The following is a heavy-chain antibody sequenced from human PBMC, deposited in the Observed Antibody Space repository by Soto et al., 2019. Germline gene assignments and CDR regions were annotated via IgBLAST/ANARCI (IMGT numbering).Heavy chain of an antibody. Sequence: EVQLLESGVGLVQPGGSLRLACAASGFTFSTNGMICVCQAPGKGLEWVCAISGSGSTTYYAYSVKGRFTISSDNSKNSLELQMHSLRAEDTAVDFCSKANYYGSESSRFLDYWGQGNLVTVSP. J-gene: IGHJ4*02. V-gene: IGHV3-23*01. CDR1: GFTFSTNG. CDR2: ISGSGSTT. CDR3: SKANYYGSESSRFLDY. D-gene: IGHD3-10*01.